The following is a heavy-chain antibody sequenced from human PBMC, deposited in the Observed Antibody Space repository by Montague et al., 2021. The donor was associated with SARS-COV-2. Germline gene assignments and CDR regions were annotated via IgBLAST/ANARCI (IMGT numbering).Heavy chain of an antibody. CDR3: ARGRAVTTFYYYYYGMDV. CDR1: GGSISGYY. Sequence: SETLSLTCTVSGGSISGYYWSWIRQPPGKVLEWIGEINHSGSTNYNPSLKSRVTISVDTSKNQFSLKLSSVTAADTAVYYCARGRAVTTFYYYYYGMDVWGQGTTVTVSS. J-gene: IGHJ6*02. D-gene: IGHD4-17*01. CDR2: INHSGST. V-gene: IGHV4-34*01.